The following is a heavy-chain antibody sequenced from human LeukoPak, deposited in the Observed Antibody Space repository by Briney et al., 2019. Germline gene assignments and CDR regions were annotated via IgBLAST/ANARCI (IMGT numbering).Heavy chain of an antibody. CDR1: GFIFSSYA. Sequence: PGGSLRLSCAASGFIFSSYAMHWVRQAPGKGLEWVAFISSDGSNKYYADSVKGRFTISRDNSKNTLYLQMNSLGDEDTAVYYCDPHDSSSHFWGQGTLVTVFS. V-gene: IGHV3-30-3*01. D-gene: IGHD6-6*01. J-gene: IGHJ4*02. CDR2: ISSDGSNK. CDR3: DPHDSSSHF.